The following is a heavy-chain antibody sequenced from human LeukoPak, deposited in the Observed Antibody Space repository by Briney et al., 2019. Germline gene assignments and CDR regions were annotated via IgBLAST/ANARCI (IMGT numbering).Heavy chain of an antibody. CDR1: GGSIRSYY. Sequence: SETLSLTCTVSGGSIRSYYWSWIRQPPGKGLEWIGYIYYSGSTNSNPSLKSRVTISVDTSKNQFSLKLSSVTAVETAVYYCARGSGYSSGRNDAFDIWGQGTMVTVSS. CDR3: ARGSGYSSGRNDAFDI. D-gene: IGHD6-19*01. CDR2: IYYSGST. J-gene: IGHJ3*02. V-gene: IGHV4-59*01.